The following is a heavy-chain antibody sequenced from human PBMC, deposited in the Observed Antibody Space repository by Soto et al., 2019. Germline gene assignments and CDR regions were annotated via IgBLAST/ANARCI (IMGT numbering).Heavy chain of an antibody. D-gene: IGHD6-6*01. CDR1: GGSMRNYY. Sequence: PSETRSLTCSVSGGSMRNYYWNWIRQPPGRGLEWIGYVYHSGSTNYNPSLKSRVAMSVDVSRNHFSLTLHSVTAADTAVYFCASSYSTSSSPDYWGQGTLVTVS. J-gene: IGHJ4*02. CDR3: ASSYSTSSSPDY. V-gene: IGHV4-59*01. CDR2: VYHSGST.